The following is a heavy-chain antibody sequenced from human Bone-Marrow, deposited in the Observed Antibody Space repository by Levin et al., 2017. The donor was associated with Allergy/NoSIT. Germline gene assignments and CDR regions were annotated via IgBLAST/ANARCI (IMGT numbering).Heavy chain of an antibody. J-gene: IGHJ5*02. CDR1: GFIFSSYE. D-gene: IGHD1-26*01. Sequence: TGGSLRLSCAASGFIFSSYEMNWVRQAPGKGLEYLAYISQTGSVTFYAESVRGRFTISRDNAKNSLYLQINNLRAEDTALYYCAKDNMDGASPQDLWGQGTLVTVSS. CDR3: AKDNMDGASPQDL. V-gene: IGHV3-48*03. CDR2: ISQTGSVT.